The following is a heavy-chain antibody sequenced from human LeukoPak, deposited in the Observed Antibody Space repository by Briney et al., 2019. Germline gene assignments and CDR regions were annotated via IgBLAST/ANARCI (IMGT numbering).Heavy chain of an antibody. CDR1: GGSFSGYY. CDR2: INHSGST. Sequence: ETLSLTCAVYGGSFSGYYWSWIRQPPGKGLEWIGEINHSGSTNYNPSLKSRVTISVDTSKNQFSLKLSSVTAADTAVYYCARGASTYYDFWSGYYDAFDIWGQGTMVTVSS. V-gene: IGHV4-34*01. D-gene: IGHD3-3*01. J-gene: IGHJ3*02. CDR3: ARGASTYYDFWSGYYDAFDI.